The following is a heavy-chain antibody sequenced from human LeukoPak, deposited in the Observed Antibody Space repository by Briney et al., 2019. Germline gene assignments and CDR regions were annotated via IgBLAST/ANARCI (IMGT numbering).Heavy chain of an antibody. D-gene: IGHD2-2*01. CDR2: INGDGSWT. V-gene: IGHV3-74*01. J-gene: IGHJ4*02. CDR1: GNYW. Sequence: GGSLRLSCAASGNYWMHWVRQAPGKGLVWVSHINGDGSWTTYADSVKGRFTIPKDNAKNTVYLQMNNLRAEDTAVYYCVSFYETYWGRGTLVTVSS. CDR3: VSFYETY.